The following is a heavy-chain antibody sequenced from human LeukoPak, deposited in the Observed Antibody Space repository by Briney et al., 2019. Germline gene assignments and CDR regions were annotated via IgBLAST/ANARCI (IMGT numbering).Heavy chain of an antibody. J-gene: IGHJ4*02. CDR3: AKDFGRYSSSLDY. V-gene: IGHV3-30*18. CDR1: GFTFSSYG. D-gene: IGHD6-13*01. Sequence: PGRSLRLSCAASGFTFSSYGMHWVRQAPGKGLEWVAVISYDGSNKYYADSVKGRFTISRDNSKNTLYLQMNSLRAEDTAVYYCAKDFGRYSSSLDYWGQGTLVTVSS. CDR2: ISYDGSNK.